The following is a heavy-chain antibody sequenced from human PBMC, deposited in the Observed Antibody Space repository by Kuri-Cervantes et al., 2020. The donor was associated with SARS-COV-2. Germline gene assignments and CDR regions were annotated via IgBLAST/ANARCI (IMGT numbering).Heavy chain of an antibody. D-gene: IGHD4/OR15-4a*01. Sequence: SETLSLTCAVSAGSISSTLYYWGWIRQAPGKGLEWIGSVFYSGTTYYNPSLKSRLTISVDTSKNQFSLKLSSVTAADTAVYYCARDPNANHNNWFDPWGQGTLVTVSS. CDR3: ARDPNANHNNWFDP. J-gene: IGHJ5*02. CDR2: VFYSGTT. CDR1: AGSISSTLYY. V-gene: IGHV4-39*07.